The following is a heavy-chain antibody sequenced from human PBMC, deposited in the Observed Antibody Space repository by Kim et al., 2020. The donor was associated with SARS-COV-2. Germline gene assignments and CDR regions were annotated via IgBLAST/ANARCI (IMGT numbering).Heavy chain of an antibody. CDR1: GYTFTSYD. CDR3: GRGKGRVIDH. D-gene: IGHD3-22*01. J-gene: IGHJ4*01. Sequence: ASVKVSCKTSGYTFTSYDINWVRQATGQGLEWMGWMDPNSGDTGYAQKFQDRVTMTRSTSISTAYMELTSLTPGDTAVYYCGRGKGRVIDHWGQGTLVTVSS. CDR2: MDPNSGDT. V-gene: IGHV1-8*01.